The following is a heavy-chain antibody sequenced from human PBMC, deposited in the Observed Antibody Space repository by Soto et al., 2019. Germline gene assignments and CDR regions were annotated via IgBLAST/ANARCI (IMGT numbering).Heavy chain of an antibody. CDR3: ARAPTYDSSGYYLGY. CDR1: GGTFSSYT. Sequence: QVQLVQSGAEVKKPGSSVKVSCKASGGTFSSYTISWVRQAPGQGLEWMGRIIPILGIANYAQKFQGRVTITADKSTSTAYMELSSVRSEDTAVYYCARAPTYDSSGYYLGYWGQGTLVTVSS. V-gene: IGHV1-69*02. D-gene: IGHD3-22*01. J-gene: IGHJ4*02. CDR2: IIPILGIA.